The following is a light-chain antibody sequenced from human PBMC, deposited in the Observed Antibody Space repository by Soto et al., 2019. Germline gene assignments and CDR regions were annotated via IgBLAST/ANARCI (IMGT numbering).Light chain of an antibody. CDR2: KAS. CDR3: QHYNSYSEA. Sequence: DIQMTHSPSTLSGSVVYIVTITCRASQTISSRLALYQQKPGKGPKLLIYKASTLKSGVPSRFSGSGSGTGITLTISSLQPDDFATYYCQHYNSYSEAFGQGTKVDIK. CDR1: QTISSR. V-gene: IGKV1-5*03. J-gene: IGKJ1*01.